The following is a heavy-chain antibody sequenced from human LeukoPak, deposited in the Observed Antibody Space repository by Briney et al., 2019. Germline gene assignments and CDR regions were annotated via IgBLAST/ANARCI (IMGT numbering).Heavy chain of an antibody. D-gene: IGHD6-13*01. V-gene: IGHV3-23*01. J-gene: IGHJ4*02. CDR2: ITGSGGST. CDR3: AKDAVGAATGAIDY. CDR1: GFTVSSYA. Sequence: QSGGSLRLSCAASGFTVSSYAMSWVRQAPGKGLEWVSSITGSGGSTYYADSVKGRFTISRDNSKNTLHLQINSLRAEDTAVYYCAKDAVGAATGAIDYWGQGTLVTVSS.